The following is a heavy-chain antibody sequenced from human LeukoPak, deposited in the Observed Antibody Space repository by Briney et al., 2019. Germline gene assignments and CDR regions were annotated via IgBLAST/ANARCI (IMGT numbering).Heavy chain of an antibody. V-gene: IGHV3-21*03. CDR3: ASGSTLDY. CDR1: GFTFSSYA. J-gene: IGHJ4*02. D-gene: IGHD3-10*01. CDR2: ISSTSSYI. Sequence: GGSLRLSCAASGFTFSSYAMNWVRQAPGKGLEWVSSISSTSSYIDYAESVKGRFTISRDNAKNSVYLEMNTLRAEDTALYYCASGSTLDYWGQGTLVTVSS.